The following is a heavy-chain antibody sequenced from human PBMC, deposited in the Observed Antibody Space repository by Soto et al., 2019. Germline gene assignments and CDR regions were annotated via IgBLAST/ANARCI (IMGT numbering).Heavy chain of an antibody. D-gene: IGHD6-19*01. CDR3: ARLGYSSAWARRDRIDY. V-gene: IGHV4-39*01. CDR2: IYYSGNT. J-gene: IGHJ4*02. CDR1: GGSISSSSYY. Sequence: QLQLQESGPGLVKPSETLSLTCAVSGGSISSSSYYWGWIRQPPGKGLEWIGSIYYSGNTYYNPSLKGRVTISVDTSKNQFSLELSSVTAADTAVYYCARLGYSSAWARRDRIDYWGQGTLVTVSS.